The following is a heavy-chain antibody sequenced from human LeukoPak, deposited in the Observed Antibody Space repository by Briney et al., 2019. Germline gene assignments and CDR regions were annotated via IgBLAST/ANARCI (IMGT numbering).Heavy chain of an antibody. CDR1: GFTISSDA. J-gene: IGHJ4*02. D-gene: IGHD2-2*01. V-gene: IGHV3-23*01. CDR3: AKRRSRNKGPFDS. Sequence: GGSLRLSCAASGFTISSDAMTWVRQAPGKGLEWVSASSGSKTYYTDSVGGRFTISRDDSRNTLYLQMYSLRAADTAVYYCAKRRSRNKGPFDSWGQGVLVTVSP. CDR2: SSGSKT.